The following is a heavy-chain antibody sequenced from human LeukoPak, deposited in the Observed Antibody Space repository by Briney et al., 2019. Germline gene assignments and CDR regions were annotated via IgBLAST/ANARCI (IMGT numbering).Heavy chain of an antibody. CDR2: INHSGST. CDR1: GGSFSDYY. V-gene: IGHV4-34*01. D-gene: IGHD5-18*01. J-gene: IGHJ6*02. CDR3: ARGTQLWSYGMDV. Sequence: PPETLSLTCAVYGGSFSDYYWSWIRQPPGKGLEWIGEINHSGSTNYNPSLKSRVTISVDTSKNQFSLDLSSVTAADTAVYYCARGTQLWSYGMDVWGQGTTVTVSS.